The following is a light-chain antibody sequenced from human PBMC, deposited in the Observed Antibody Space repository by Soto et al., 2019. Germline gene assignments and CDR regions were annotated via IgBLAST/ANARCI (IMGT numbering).Light chain of an antibody. V-gene: IGLV1-40*01. J-gene: IGLJ1*01. CDR3: QSYDGSLSGYV. Sequence: SALTQPPSVSGAPGQRVTISCTGMSSNIGAGYDVHWYQQLPGTAPKLLIYGSSDRPSGVPDRFSGSKSGTSAYLAITGLQAEDEADYYCQSYDGSLSGYVFGTGTKVTVL. CDR1: SSNIGAGYD. CDR2: GSS.